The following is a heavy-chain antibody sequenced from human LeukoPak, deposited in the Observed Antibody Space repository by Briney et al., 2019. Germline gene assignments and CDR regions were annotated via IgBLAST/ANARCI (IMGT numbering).Heavy chain of an antibody. Sequence: PSETLSLTCTVSGGSISSYYWSWIRQPAGKGLELIGRIYTGGSTNYNPSLKSRVTMSVDTSKNQFSLKLSSVTAADTAVYYCARNDYGDYGGPAEYFQHWGQGTLVTVSS. CDR3: ARNDYGDYGGPAEYFQH. V-gene: IGHV4-4*07. J-gene: IGHJ1*01. D-gene: IGHD4-17*01. CDR2: IYTGGST. CDR1: GGSISSYY.